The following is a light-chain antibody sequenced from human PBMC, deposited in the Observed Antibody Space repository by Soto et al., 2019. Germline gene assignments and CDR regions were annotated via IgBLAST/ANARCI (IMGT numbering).Light chain of an antibody. J-gene: IGLJ2*01. CDR1: SSDVGNYNL. Sequence: QSALTQPASVSGSPGQSITISCTGTSSDVGNYNLVSWFQQRPGKAPKLMIYEATKRPSGVSSRFSGSKSANTASLTISGLQTDDEADYYCCSYAGSSTVFGGGTQLTVL. CDR2: EAT. V-gene: IGLV2-23*01. CDR3: CSYAGSSTV.